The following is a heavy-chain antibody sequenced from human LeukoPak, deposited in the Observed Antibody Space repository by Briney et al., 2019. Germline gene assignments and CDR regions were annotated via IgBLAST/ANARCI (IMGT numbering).Heavy chain of an antibody. J-gene: IGHJ4*02. D-gene: IGHD5-12*01. CDR2: ISYDGSNK. Sequence: LSGGSLRLSCAASGFTFSSYGMHWVRQAPGKGLEWVAVISYDGSNKYYADSVKGRFTISRDNSKNTLYLQMNSLRAEDTAVYYCAKVSWRKWGYFDYWGQGTLVTVSS. V-gene: IGHV3-30*18. CDR1: GFTFSSYG. CDR3: AKVSWRKWGYFDY.